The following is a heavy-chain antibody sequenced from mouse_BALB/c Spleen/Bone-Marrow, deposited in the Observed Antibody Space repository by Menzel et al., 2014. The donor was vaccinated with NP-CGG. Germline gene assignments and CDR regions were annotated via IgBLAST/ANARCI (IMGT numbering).Heavy chain of an antibody. CDR1: GFSLSSYW. D-gene: IGHD1-1*01. CDR2: ICSIVTI. V-gene: IGHV5-6-5*01. Sequence: EESGGRLVTPGTPLTLTCTVSGFSLSSYWMTWVRQAPGKGLEYIGIICSIVTIFYASWAKGRFTISXTSSTTVDLKMTSPTTEDTATYFCARYLGSGNYYIDLWGQGTLVTVS. J-gene: IGHJ3*02. CDR3: ARYLGSGNYYIDL.